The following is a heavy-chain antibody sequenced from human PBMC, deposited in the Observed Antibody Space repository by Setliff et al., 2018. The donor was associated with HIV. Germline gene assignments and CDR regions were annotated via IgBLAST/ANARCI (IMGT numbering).Heavy chain of an antibody. V-gene: IGHV1-18*01. D-gene: IGHD1-26*01. Sequence: ASVKVSCKASGYTFSDYDVAWVRQAPGQGLEWMGWISGYSGHTSYAQKFQGRVSIIRDTSANTAYMELTNLRSDDSAIYYCARVSGGRPGNYYYAMDVWGQGTTVTVSS. CDR1: GYTFSDYD. J-gene: IGHJ6*02. CDR2: ISGYSGHT. CDR3: ARVSGGRPGNYYYAMDV.